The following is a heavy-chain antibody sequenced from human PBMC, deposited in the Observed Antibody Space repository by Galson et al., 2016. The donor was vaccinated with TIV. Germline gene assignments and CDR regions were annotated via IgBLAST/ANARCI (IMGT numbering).Heavy chain of an antibody. Sequence: SETLSLTCTVSGGSISDYSWSWIRQPPGKGLDWIGYVYYTGSTDYNPSLKSRVTISVDTSKNQVSLGLSAVSAADTAVYYCARHLDVGDYDNSGYPDYFDSWGQGTLVTVSS. CDR3: ARHLDVGDYDNSGYPDYFDS. D-gene: IGHD3-22*01. V-gene: IGHV4-59*08. J-gene: IGHJ4*02. CDR1: GGSISDYS. CDR2: VYYTGST.